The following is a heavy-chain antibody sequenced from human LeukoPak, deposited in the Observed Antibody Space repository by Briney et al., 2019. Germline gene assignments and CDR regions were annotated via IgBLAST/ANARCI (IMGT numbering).Heavy chain of an antibody. CDR3: AISSSSHDYYYYYGMDV. V-gene: IGHV3-23*01. D-gene: IGHD6-6*01. CDR2: ISGSGGSA. CDR1: GFTFSSNY. Sequence: GGSLRLSCAASGFTFSSNYMSWVRQAPGKGLEWVSAISGSGGSAYYADSVKGRFTISRDNSKNTLYLQMNSLRAEDTAVYYCAISSSSHDYYYYYGMDVWGQGTTVTVSS. J-gene: IGHJ6*02.